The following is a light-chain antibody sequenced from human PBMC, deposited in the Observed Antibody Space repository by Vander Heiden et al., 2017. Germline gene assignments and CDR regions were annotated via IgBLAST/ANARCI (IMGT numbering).Light chain of an antibody. J-gene: IGKJ2*01. CDR2: DAS. Sequence: IVLPQSPATLSLSPRQRATLSCRASQCVSSYLAWYQQKPGQAPRLLIYDASNRATGIPARFSGSGSGTDFTLTISSLEPEDVAVYYCQQRSNWPPKYTFGQGTKLEIK. CDR3: QQRSNWPPKYT. V-gene: IGKV3-11*01. CDR1: QCVSSY.